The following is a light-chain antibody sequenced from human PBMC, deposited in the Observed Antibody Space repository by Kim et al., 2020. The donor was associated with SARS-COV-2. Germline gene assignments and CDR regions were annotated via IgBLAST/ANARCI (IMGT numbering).Light chain of an antibody. CDR1: SSDVGGYNY. V-gene: IGLV2-14*03. CDR2: DVS. CDR3: SSYTSSSTYV. Sequence: ITISVTGTSSDVGGYNYVSWYQQHPGKAPKLMIYDVSNRPSGVSNRFSGSKSGNTASLTISGLQAEDEADYYCSSYTSSSTYVFGTGTKVTVL. J-gene: IGLJ1*01.